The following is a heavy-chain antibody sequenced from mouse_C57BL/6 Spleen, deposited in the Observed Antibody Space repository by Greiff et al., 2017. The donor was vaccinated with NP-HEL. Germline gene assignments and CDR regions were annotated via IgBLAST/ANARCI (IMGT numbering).Heavy chain of an antibody. V-gene: IGHV1-53*01. CDR1: GYTFTSYW. CDR3: GRRSDYYGSSLVIYDMDY. J-gene: IGHJ4*01. Sequence: QVQLQQPGTGLVKPGASVKLSCKASGYTFTSYWMHWVKQRPGQGLEWIGNINPSNGGTNYNEKFKSQVTLTGDKSSSTAYMQLSSLTSEDSAVYYCGRRSDYYGSSLVIYDMDYWGQGTSVTVAS. D-gene: IGHD1-1*01. CDR2: INPSNGGT.